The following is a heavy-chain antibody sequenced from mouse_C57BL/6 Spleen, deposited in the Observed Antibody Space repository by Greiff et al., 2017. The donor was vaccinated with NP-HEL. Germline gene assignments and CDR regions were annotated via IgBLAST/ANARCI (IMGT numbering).Heavy chain of an antibody. D-gene: IGHD1-1*01. J-gene: IGHJ3*01. CDR1: GYTFTSYW. CDR3: ARTVYYYGSSH. CDR2: IHPNSGST. Sequence: QVQLQQPGAELVKPGASVKLSCKASGYTFTSYWMHWVKQRPGQGLEWIGMIHPNSGSTNYNEKFKSKATLTVDKSSSTAYMQLSSLTSEDSAVYYCARTVYYYGSSHWGQGTLVTVSA. V-gene: IGHV1-64*01.